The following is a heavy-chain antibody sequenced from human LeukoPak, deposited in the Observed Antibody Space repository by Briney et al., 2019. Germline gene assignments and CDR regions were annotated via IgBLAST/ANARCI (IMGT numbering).Heavy chain of an antibody. D-gene: IGHD5/OR15-5a*01. Sequence: SETLSLTCTVSGYSISSGYYWGWIRQPPGKGLEWIGSIYHSGSTNYNPSLKSRVTISVDKSKNQFSLKLSSVTAAGTAVYYCARGALGLGAFDIWGQGTMVTVSS. J-gene: IGHJ3*02. V-gene: IGHV4-38-2*02. CDR1: GYSISSGYY. CDR3: ARGALGLGAFDI. CDR2: IYHSGST.